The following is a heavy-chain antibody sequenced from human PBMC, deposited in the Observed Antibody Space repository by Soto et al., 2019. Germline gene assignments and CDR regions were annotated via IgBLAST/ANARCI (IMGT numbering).Heavy chain of an antibody. D-gene: IGHD2-2*01. V-gene: IGHV3-74*01. J-gene: IGHJ6*03. CDR2: INSDGSST. CDR1: GFTFSSYW. Sequence: GGSLRLSCAASGFTFSSYWMHWVRQAPGKGLVWVSRINSDGSSTSYADSVKGRFTISRDNAKNTLYLQMNSLRAEDTAVYYCARTRRYCSSTSCYPHDYYYYMDVWGKGTTVTVSS. CDR3: ARTRRYCSSTSCYPHDYYYYMDV.